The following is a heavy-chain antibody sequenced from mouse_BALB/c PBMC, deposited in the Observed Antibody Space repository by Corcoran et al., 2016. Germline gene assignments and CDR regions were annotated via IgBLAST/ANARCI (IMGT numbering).Heavy chain of an antibody. CDR2: IDPANGNT. J-gene: IGHJ3*01. Sequence: EVQLQQSGAELVKPGASVKLSCTASGFNIKDTYMHWVKQRPEQGLEWIGRIDPANGNTKYDPKFQGKATITADTSSNTAYLQLSSLTSEDTAFYYGAIDGYYPCFAYWGQGTVVTVSA. CDR3: AIDGYYPCFAY. D-gene: IGHD2-3*01. CDR1: GFNIKDTY. V-gene: IGHV14-3*02.